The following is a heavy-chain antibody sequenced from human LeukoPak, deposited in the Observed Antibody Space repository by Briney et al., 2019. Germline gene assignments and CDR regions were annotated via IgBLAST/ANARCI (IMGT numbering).Heavy chain of an antibody. Sequence: GGSLRLSCAASGFTVSSNYMSWVRQAPGKGLEWVSVIYSGGTTYYADSVKGRFTISRDNSKNTLYLQMNSLRAEDTAVYYCARDTTHGSGSFPKYYYYGLDVWGQGTTVTVSS. CDR3: ARDTTHGSGSFPKYYYYGLDV. J-gene: IGHJ6*02. D-gene: IGHD3-10*01. V-gene: IGHV3-53*01. CDR1: GFTVSSNY. CDR2: IYSGGTT.